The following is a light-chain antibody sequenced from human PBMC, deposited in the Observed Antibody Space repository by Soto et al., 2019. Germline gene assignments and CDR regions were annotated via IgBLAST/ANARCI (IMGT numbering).Light chain of an antibody. CDR3: QHYNSWPRTWT. J-gene: IGKJ1*01. CDR2: ADS. V-gene: IGKV3D-15*01. CDR1: QRLSSN. Sequence: EIVLTQSPVTLSVSPGERVTLSCRASQRLSSNLAWYQQKPGQAPRLLIYADSNRATGIPARFSGSGSGTEFTLTISSLQSEDFAVYHCQHYNSWPRTWTFGQGTKVDIK.